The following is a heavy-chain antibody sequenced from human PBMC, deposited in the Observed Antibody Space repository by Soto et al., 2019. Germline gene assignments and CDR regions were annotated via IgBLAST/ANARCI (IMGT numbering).Heavy chain of an antibody. D-gene: IGHD6-19*01. V-gene: IGHV3-30-3*01. J-gene: IGHJ4*02. Sequence: SGGSLRLSCADSAFSFSDSAMHWVRQAPGKGLEWVAIISFDGRNKYYADSVKGRFTISRDNSKNTLYLQMNSLRDEDTAIYYCARDRSSSVWFLDYWGQGTRVTVSS. CDR2: ISFDGRNK. CDR3: ARDRSSSVWFLDY. CDR1: AFSFSDSA.